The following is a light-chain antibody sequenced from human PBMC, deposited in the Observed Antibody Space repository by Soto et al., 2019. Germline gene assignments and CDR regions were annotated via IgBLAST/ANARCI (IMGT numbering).Light chain of an antibody. J-gene: IGLJ1*01. V-gene: IGLV1-40*01. Sequence: QSVLTRPPSGSLAAGQRSSICWTGGSANIWAAYNVDWYQQLPGTAPKLLIYGNNNRPSGVPSRFSGSKSGTSASLAIAGLQAEDEGDYYCQSYDSSMRGYVLGTGTKVTVL. CDR3: QSYDSSMRGYV. CDR1: SANIWAAYN. CDR2: GNN.